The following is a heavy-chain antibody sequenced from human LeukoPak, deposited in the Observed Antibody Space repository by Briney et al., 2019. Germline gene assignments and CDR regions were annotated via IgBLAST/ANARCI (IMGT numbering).Heavy chain of an antibody. CDR1: GFTVSSNY. CDR2: ISYDGSNK. Sequence: PGGSLRLSCAASGFTVSSNYMSWVRQAPGKGLEWVAVISYDGSNKYYADSVKGRFTISRDNSKNTLYLQMNSLRAEDTAVYYCARGKTTVALDYWGQGTLVTVSS. D-gene: IGHD4-23*01. CDR3: ARGKTTVALDY. V-gene: IGHV3-30-3*01. J-gene: IGHJ4*02.